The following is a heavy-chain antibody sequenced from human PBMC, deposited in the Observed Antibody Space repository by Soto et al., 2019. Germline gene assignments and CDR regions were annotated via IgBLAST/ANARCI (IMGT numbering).Heavy chain of an antibody. Sequence: PGESLKISCKGSGYSFTSYWIGWVRQMPGKGLEWMGIIYPGDSDTRYSPSFQGQVTISADKSISTAYLQWSSLKASDTAMYYCARLDILTGYYSPDAFDIWGQGTMVT. V-gene: IGHV5-51*03. J-gene: IGHJ3*02. CDR2: IYPGDSDT. CDR3: ARLDILTGYYSPDAFDI. D-gene: IGHD3-9*01. CDR1: GYSFTSYW.